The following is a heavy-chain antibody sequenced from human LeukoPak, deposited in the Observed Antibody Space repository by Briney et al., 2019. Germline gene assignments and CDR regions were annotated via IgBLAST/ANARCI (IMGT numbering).Heavy chain of an antibody. Sequence: PSETLSPTCIVSGGSINNYYWSWIRQPPGKGLEWIGYIYYSGSNNYNPSLKSRVTISVDTSKNQFSLNLSSVTAADTAVYYCARQEIGLRSFDPWGQGTLVTVSS. CDR1: GGSINNYY. D-gene: IGHD3/OR15-3a*01. CDR2: IYYSGSN. J-gene: IGHJ5*02. V-gene: IGHV4-59*08. CDR3: ARQEIGLRSFDP.